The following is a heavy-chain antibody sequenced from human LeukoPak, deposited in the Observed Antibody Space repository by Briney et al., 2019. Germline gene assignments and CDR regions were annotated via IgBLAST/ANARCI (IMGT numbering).Heavy chain of an antibody. CDR1: GGSISSSSYY. CDR2: IYYSGST. V-gene: IGHV4-39*01. J-gene: IGHJ5*02. CDR3: AGRVDHPNYWSDP. D-gene: IGHD1-1*01. Sequence: SETLSLTCTVSGGSISSSSYYWGWIRQPPGKGLEWIGSIYYSGSTYYNPSLKSRVTISVDTSKNQFSLKLSSVTAADTAVYYCAGRVDHPNYWSDPWGQGTLVTVSS.